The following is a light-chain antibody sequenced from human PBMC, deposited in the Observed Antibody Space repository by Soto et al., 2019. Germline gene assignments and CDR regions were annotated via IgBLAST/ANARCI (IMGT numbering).Light chain of an antibody. CDR2: DAS. CDR1: PSVSNS. V-gene: IGKV3-11*01. J-gene: IGKJ4*01. CDR3: QQRNKWPPVT. Sequence: ESVLTQSPATLSLSPGERATLSCRASPSVSNSVAWYQHKPGQAPRLLIYDASNRATGVPSRFSGSGSGTDFTLTISRLAPEDFAVYYCQQRNKWPPVTFGGGTRLEIK.